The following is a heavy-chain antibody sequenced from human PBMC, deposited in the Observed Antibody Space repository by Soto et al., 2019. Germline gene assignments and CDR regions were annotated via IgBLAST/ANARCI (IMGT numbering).Heavy chain of an antibody. D-gene: IGHD3-9*01. CDR2: ISSSGQYI. Sequence: LSFEGSVFSLSDYSINWVRQAPGKGLEWVSFISSSGQYIKYADSVKGRFTISRDNAKNSVHLQMNSLRVEDTAVYYCARGARYDTLTGYLWGQGTRVTV. V-gene: IGHV3-21*06. J-gene: IGHJ4*02. CDR3: ARGARYDTLTGYL. CDR1: VFSLSDYS.